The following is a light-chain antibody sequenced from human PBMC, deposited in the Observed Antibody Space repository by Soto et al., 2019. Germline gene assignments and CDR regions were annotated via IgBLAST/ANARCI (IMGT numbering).Light chain of an antibody. J-gene: IGKJ2*01. CDR3: QQYNNWPPRYT. Sequence: EIVMTQSPATLSVSPGERATLSCRASQSVSSNFAWYQQKPGQAPRLLIYGASTRSTGIPARFSGSGSGTEFTLTISNLQSEDFAVYYCQQYNNWPPRYTVGQGTKLEIK. CDR2: GAS. CDR1: QSVSSN. V-gene: IGKV3-15*01.